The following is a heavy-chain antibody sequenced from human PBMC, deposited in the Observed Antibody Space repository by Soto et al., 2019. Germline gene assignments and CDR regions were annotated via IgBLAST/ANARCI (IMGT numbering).Heavy chain of an antibody. CDR1: GGTVASSHW. Sequence: LSLTCGVSGGTVASSHWWSWVRQSPGGGLEWIGNVYHTGDTNFNPSLQSRVTISVDKSNNQFSLRLNSLTAADTAVYFCAREIVTAGGNNYFDPWGPGTLVTVSS. V-gene: IGHV4-4*01. D-gene: IGHD2-21*02. CDR2: VYHTGDT. CDR3: AREIVTAGGNNYFDP. J-gene: IGHJ5*02.